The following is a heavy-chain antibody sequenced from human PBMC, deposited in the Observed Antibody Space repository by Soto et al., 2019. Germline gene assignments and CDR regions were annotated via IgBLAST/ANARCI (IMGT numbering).Heavy chain of an antibody. V-gene: IGHV3-30*18. CDR2: ISYDGSNK. J-gene: IGHJ4*02. CDR1: GFTFSSYG. CDR3: AKFMSYGLSGYAFDY. Sequence: QVQLVESGGGVVQPGRSLRLSCAASGFTFSSYGMHWVRQAPGKGLEWVAVISYDGSNKYYADSVKGRFTISRDNSKNTLYLQMNSLRAEDTAVYYWAKFMSYGLSGYAFDYWGQGTLVTVSS. D-gene: IGHD5-12*01.